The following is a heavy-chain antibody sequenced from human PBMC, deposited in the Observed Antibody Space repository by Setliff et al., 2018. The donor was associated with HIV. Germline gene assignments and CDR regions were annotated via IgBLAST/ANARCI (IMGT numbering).Heavy chain of an antibody. V-gene: IGHV4-34*01. Sequence: PSETLSLTCAVYGGSFSGYFWSWIRQPPGKGLEWIGEINHSGSTNYNPSLKSRVTISVDTSKNQFSLKLSSVTAADTAVYYCARAPHDWDCGGDCRADVAFDIWGQGTMVTVSS. J-gene: IGHJ3*02. CDR3: ARAPHDWDCGGDCRADVAFDI. CDR1: GGSFSGYF. CDR2: INHSGST. D-gene: IGHD2-21*01.